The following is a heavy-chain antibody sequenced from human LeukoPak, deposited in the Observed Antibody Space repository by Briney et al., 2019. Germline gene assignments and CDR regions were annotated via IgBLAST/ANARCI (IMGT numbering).Heavy chain of an antibody. Sequence: PGGSLRLSCAASGFTFSDYSMNWGRQPPGKGLEWVSSISSSSKYIYYADSVKGRFTISRDNAKNSLYLQMNSLRAEDTALYYCASESVTTGLGYWGQGTLVTVSS. CDR1: GFTFSDYS. CDR2: ISSSSKYI. D-gene: IGHD4-17*01. CDR3: ASESVTTGLGY. V-gene: IGHV3-21*01. J-gene: IGHJ4*02.